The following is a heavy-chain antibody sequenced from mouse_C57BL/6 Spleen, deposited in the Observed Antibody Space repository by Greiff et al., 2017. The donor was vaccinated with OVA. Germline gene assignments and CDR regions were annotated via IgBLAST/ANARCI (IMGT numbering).Heavy chain of an antibody. CDR3: AGTTVVPFDY. J-gene: IGHJ2*01. D-gene: IGHD1-1*01. V-gene: IGHV1-82*01. CDR2: IYPGDGDT. Sequence: QVQLQQSGPELVKPGASVKISCKASGYAFSSSWMNWVKQRPGKGLEWIGRIYPGDGDTNYNGKFKGKATLTADKSSSTAYMQLSSLTSEDSAVYFGAGTTVVPFDYWGQGTTLTVSS. CDR1: GYAFSSSW.